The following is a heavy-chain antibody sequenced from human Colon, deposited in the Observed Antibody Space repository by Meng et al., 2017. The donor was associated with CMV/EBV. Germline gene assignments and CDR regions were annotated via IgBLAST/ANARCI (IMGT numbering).Heavy chain of an antibody. J-gene: IGHJ4*02. CDR1: GFTFDDHV. D-gene: IGHD2/OR15-2a*01. CDR2: ISWNSDTI. V-gene: IGHV3-9*01. Sequence: SLQISCVASGFTFDDHVMHWVRQVPGKGLEWVSGISWNSDTIGYVDSVKGRFTISRDNAKNSLSLEMNGLRPEDTGLYYCAKDRSISQLFYDFDSWGQGSLVTVSS. CDR3: AKDRSISQLFYDFDS.